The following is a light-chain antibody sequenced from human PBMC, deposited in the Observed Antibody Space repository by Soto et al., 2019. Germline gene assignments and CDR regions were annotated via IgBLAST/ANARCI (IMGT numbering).Light chain of an antibody. Sequence: DIHMTQSPSTLSASVGDRVTITCRASQSISIWLAWYQQKPGRAPNLLIYGTSSLESGVPSRFSGSGSGTEFSLSISSLQPDDFATYYCQHYNDYFCTFGQGTKVEIK. CDR1: QSISIW. J-gene: IGKJ1*01. CDR2: GTS. V-gene: IGKV1-5*03. CDR3: QHYNDYFCT.